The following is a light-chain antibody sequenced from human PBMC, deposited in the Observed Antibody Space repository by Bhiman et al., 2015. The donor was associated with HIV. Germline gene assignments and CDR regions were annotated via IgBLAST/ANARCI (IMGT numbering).Light chain of an antibody. Sequence: SYELTQPPSVSVSPGQTATITCSGDELGDKYACWYQQKAGQSPVLVIYQDTERPSGIPERFSGSNSGNTATLTISGVEAGDEADYYCQVWDSSSGHPSYVFGTGTKVTVL. V-gene: IGLV3-1*01. CDR1: ELGDKY. CDR2: QDT. J-gene: IGLJ1*01. CDR3: QVWDSSSGHPSYV.